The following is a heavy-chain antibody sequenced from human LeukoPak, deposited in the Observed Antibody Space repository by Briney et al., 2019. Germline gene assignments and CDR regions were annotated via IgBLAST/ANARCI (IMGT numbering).Heavy chain of an antibody. V-gene: IGHV1-2*02. CDR2: INPNSGGT. J-gene: IGHJ4*02. Sequence: ASVKVSCKASGYTFTDYYMHWVRQAPGQGLEWMGWINPNSGGTNYAQKFQGRVTMTRDTSISTAYMELSRLRSDDTAVYYCARGGYSSSQTFDYWGQGTLVTVSS. D-gene: IGHD6-6*01. CDR1: GYTFTDYY. CDR3: ARGGYSSSQTFDY.